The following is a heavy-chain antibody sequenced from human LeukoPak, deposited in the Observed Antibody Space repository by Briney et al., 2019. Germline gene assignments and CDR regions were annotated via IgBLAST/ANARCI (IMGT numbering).Heavy chain of an antibody. CDR3: AKDISGWCSGGSCYAPSFDY. CDR2: ISWNSGSI. D-gene: IGHD2-15*01. CDR1: GFTFDDYA. J-gene: IGHJ4*02. Sequence: PGGSLRLSCAASGFTFDDYAMHWVRQAPGKGLEWVSGISWNSGSIGYADSVKGRFTISRDNAKNSLYLQMNSLRAEDTALYYCAKDISGWCSGGSCYAPSFDYWGQGTQVTVSS. V-gene: IGHV3-9*01.